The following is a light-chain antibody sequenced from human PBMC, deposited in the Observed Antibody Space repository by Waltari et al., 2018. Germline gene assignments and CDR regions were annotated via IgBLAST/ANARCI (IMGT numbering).Light chain of an antibody. CDR2: EVT. CDR1: RSDIGDSNY. V-gene: IGLV2-14*01. J-gene: IGLJ1*01. CDR3: SSFTTNSPPYV. Sequence: QSDLTQPASVSGSPGQSITISCTGTRSDIGDSNYVSRSQQHPGQAPKLVIYEVTNRPSGVSNRFSGSKACHTASLTISGLQAEDEADYYCSSFTTNSPPYVFGTGTEVTVL.